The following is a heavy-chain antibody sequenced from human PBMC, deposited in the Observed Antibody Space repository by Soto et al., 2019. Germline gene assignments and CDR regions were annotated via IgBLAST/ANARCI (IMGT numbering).Heavy chain of an antibody. Sequence: GGSLRLSCAASGFTFSSYAMSWVRQAPGKGLEWVSAISGRGGSTYYADSVKGRLTISRDNYKNTLYLQMNSLRAEDTAVYYCENGQAAAGTGYAFDIWGQGTMVTVSS. J-gene: IGHJ3*02. CDR1: GFTFSSYA. V-gene: IGHV3-23*01. CDR2: ISGRGGST. CDR3: ENGQAAAGTGYAFDI. D-gene: IGHD6-13*01.